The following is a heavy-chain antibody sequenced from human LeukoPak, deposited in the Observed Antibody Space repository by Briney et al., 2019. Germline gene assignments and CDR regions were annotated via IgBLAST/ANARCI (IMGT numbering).Heavy chain of an antibody. V-gene: IGHV4-39*01. Sequence: SETLSLTCTVSGGSISSNKTYWGRSPQPPGKGLDGTGSIYYSESTYYNPSRKSRAITTVNTSNTQFSQKHILVTYAGTAEYYCVRPVAYYAADDCFDMWGEGTMVTVSS. D-gene: IGHD4/OR15-4a*01. CDR2: IYYSEST. CDR3: VRPVAYYAADDCFDM. CDR1: GGSISSNKTY. J-gene: IGHJ3*02.